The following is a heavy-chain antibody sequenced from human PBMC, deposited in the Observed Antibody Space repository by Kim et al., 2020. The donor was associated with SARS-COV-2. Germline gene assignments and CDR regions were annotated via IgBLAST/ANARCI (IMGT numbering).Heavy chain of an antibody. CDR2: ISGSGGST. CDR1: GFTFSSYA. V-gene: IGHV3-23*01. D-gene: IGHD3-16*02. J-gene: IGHJ6*02. CDR3: AKNLYDYVWGSYRPVYYGMDV. Sequence: GGSLRLSCAASGFTFSSYARSWVRQAPGKGLEWVSAISGSGGSTYYADSVKGRFTISRDNSKNTLYLQMNSLRAEDTAVYYCAKNLYDYVWGSYRPVYYGMDVWGQEPTVTVSS.